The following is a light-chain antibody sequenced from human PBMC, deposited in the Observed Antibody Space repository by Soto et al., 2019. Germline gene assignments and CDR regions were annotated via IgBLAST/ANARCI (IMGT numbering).Light chain of an antibody. J-gene: IGKJ1*01. CDR2: GAS. V-gene: IGKV3-20*01. CDR1: QSVSNNY. Sequence: EIVLTQSPAPLSLSPGERATVSCRASQSVSNNYLAWYQQKPGQAPRLLIYGASNRATGLPDRCSGGGAATVFTLTISRLDHEDFALYYCQQYGSSGTCGQGTKVDI. CDR3: QQYGSSGT.